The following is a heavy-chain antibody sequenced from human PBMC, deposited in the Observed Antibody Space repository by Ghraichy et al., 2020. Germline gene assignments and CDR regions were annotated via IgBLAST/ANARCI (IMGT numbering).Heavy chain of an antibody. CDR2: ISSSSSTI. J-gene: IGHJ6*02. CDR3: ARVRVATKDIVVVVAAINYGMDV. V-gene: IGHV3-48*02. Sequence: GALRLSCAASGFTFSSYSMNWVRQAPGKGLEWVSYISSSSSTIYYADSVKGRFTISRDNAKNSLYLQMNSLRDEDTAVYYCARVRVATKDIVVVVAAINYGMDVWGQGTTVTVSS. CDR1: GFTFSSYS. D-gene: IGHD2-15*01.